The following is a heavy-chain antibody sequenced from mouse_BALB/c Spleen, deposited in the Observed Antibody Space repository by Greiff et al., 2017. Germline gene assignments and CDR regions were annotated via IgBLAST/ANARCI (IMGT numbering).Heavy chain of an antibody. Sequence: VQLQESGAELVRPGSSVKISCKASGYAFSSYWMNWVKQRPGQGLEWIGQIYPGDGDTNYNGKFKGKATLTADKSSSTAYMQLSSLTSEDSAVYFCAISNVYYFDYWGQGTTLTVSS. CDR2: IYPGDGDT. V-gene: IGHV1-80*01. J-gene: IGHJ2*01. CDR1: GYAFSSYW. CDR3: AISNVYYFDY.